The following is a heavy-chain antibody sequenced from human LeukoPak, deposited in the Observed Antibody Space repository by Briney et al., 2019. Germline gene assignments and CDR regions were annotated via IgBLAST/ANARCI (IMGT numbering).Heavy chain of an antibody. Sequence: GGSLRLSCVASGFTFRIYGMNWVRQAPGKGPEWVSYISHTSDSILYADSVKGRFTMSRDNAKKSLYLQMNSLRAEDSAVYYCARATRNGYDYWGQGTLVTVSS. J-gene: IGHJ4*02. CDR2: ISHTSDSI. V-gene: IGHV3-48*01. D-gene: IGHD5-24*01. CDR3: ARATRNGYDY. CDR1: GFTFRIYG.